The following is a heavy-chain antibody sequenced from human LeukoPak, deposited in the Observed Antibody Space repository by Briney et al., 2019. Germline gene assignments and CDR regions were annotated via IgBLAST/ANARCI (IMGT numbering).Heavy chain of an antibody. Sequence: SETLFLTCAVHGGSFSGYYWSWIRQPPGKGLEWIGEINHSGSTNYNPSLKSRVTISVDTSKNQFSLKLSSVTAADTAVYYCARSIAAAGYKYNWFDPWGQGTLVTVSS. CDR1: GGSFSGYY. V-gene: IGHV4-34*01. CDR3: ARSIAAAGYKYNWFDP. CDR2: INHSGST. J-gene: IGHJ5*02. D-gene: IGHD6-13*01.